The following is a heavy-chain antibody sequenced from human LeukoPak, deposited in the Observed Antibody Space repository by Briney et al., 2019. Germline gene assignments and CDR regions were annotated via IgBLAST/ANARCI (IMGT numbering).Heavy chain of an antibody. CDR2: IWYDGSNK. J-gene: IGHJ4*02. Sequence: GRSLRLSYAASGFTFSSYGMNWVRQAPGKGLEWVAVIWYDGSNKYYADSVKGRFTISRDNSKNTVSLQLNSLRAEDTAVYYCARLGSGWSFDFWGQGTLVAVSS. D-gene: IGHD6-19*01. V-gene: IGHV3-33*01. CDR3: ARLGSGWSFDF. CDR1: GFTFSSYG.